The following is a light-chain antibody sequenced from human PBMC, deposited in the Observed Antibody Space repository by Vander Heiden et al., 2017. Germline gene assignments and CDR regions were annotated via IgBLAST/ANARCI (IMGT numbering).Light chain of an antibody. V-gene: IGLV1-40*01. Sequence: QSVLTQPPSVSGAPGQRVTISCTRSSSNIGAGYDVHWYQQLPRTAPNLLIYGNSNRPSGVPDRFSGSKSGTSASLAITGLQAEDEADYYCQSYDSSLSGYVFGTGTKVTVL. J-gene: IGLJ1*01. CDR3: QSYDSSLSGYV. CDR1: SSNIGAGYD. CDR2: GNS.